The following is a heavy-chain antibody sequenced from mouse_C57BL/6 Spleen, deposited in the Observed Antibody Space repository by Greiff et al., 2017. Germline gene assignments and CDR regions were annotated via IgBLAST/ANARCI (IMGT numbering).Heavy chain of an antibody. CDR3: ARDDYDAMDY. CDR1: GYSITSGYD. V-gene: IGHV3-1*01. CDR2: ISYSGSP. J-gene: IGHJ4*01. Sequence: EVHLVESGPGMVKPSQSLSLTCTVTGYSITSGYDWHWIRHFPGNKLEWMGYISYSGSPNYNPSLKSRISITHDTSKNHFFLKLNSVTTEDTATYYCARDDYDAMDYWGQGTSVTVSS.